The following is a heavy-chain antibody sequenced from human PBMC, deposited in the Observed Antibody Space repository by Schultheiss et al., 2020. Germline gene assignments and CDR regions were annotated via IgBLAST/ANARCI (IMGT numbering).Heavy chain of an antibody. CDR1: GFTFSSYW. CDR3: ASTTVVPAVDFDY. J-gene: IGHJ4*02. CDR2: IYSGGST. V-gene: IGHV3-66*01. Sequence: GGSLRLSCAASGFTFSSYWMHWVRQAPGKGLVWVSVIYSGGSTYYADSVKGRFTISRDNSKNTLYLQMGSLRAEDTAVYYCASTTVVPAVDFDYWGQGTLVTVAS. D-gene: IGHD2-2*01.